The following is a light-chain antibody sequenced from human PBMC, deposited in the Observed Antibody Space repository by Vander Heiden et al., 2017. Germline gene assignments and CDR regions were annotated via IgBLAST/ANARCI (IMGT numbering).Light chain of an antibody. CDR1: QSISDY. V-gene: IGKV1-39*01. J-gene: IGKJ2*01. Sequence: DIQITPSPSSLSASVRDRVTITCRASQSISDYLNWYQQKPGKAPNLLIYATSSLQSGVPSRFSGSGSGTDFTLTISSLQPEDFATYYCQQTYNTSYTFGQGTKLEIK. CDR3: QQTYNTSYT. CDR2: ATS.